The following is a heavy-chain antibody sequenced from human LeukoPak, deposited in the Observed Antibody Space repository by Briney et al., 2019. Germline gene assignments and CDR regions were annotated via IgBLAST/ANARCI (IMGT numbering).Heavy chain of an antibody. CDR1: GYTFSNYG. J-gene: IGHJ4*02. Sequence: ASVQVSCKASGYTFSNYGLSWVRQAPGQGLEWMGWISAYNGNTNYAQKLQGRVTMTTDTSTSTAYMELRSLRSDDTAVYYCARDDSSSWYDYWGQGTLVTVSS. V-gene: IGHV1-18*01. D-gene: IGHD6-13*01. CDR3: ARDDSSSWYDY. CDR2: ISAYNGNT.